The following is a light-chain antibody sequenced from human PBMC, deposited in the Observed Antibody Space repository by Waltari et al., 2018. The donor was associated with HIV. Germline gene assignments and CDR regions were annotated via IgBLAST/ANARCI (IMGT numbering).Light chain of an antibody. CDR3: QQYNTDPS. CDR2: RAS. CDR1: QKINNW. J-gene: IGKJ5*01. V-gene: IGKV1-5*03. Sequence: DIHMTQSPSTLSAFVGDRVTITCRASQKINNWLAWYQQKPGKVPKLLIHRASALEDGVSSRFSGSGSGTEFTLIMDSLEPDDFATYYCQQYNTDPSVGQETRLE.